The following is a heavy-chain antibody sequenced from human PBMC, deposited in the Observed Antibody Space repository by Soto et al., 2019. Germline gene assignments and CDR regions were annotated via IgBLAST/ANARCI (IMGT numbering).Heavy chain of an antibody. CDR3: ARERGITGTTRWFDP. D-gene: IGHD1-7*01. Sequence: QVKLVQSGAEVKKPGSSVKVSCKASGGTFSSYAISWVRQAPGQGLEWMGGIIPIFGTANYAQKFQGIVTITADESTSTAYMELSSMSSEDTAVYYCARERGITGTTRWFDPWGQGTLVTVSS. V-gene: IGHV1-69*12. CDR1: GGTFSSYA. J-gene: IGHJ5*02. CDR2: IIPIFGTA.